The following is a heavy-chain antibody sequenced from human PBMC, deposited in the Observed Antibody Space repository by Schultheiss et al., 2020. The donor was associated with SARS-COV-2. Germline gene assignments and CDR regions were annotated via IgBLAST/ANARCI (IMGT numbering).Heavy chain of an antibody. CDR1: GGSISSSNW. J-gene: IGHJ4*02. CDR2: IYYSGST. CDR3: ASGGWGY. V-gene: IGHV4-4*02. Sequence: SETLSLTCAVSGGSISSSNWWSWVRQPPGKGLEWIGEIYYSGSTYYNPSLKSRVTISVDTSKNQFSLKLSSVTAADTAVYYCASGGWGYWGQGTLVTVSS. D-gene: IGHD7-27*01.